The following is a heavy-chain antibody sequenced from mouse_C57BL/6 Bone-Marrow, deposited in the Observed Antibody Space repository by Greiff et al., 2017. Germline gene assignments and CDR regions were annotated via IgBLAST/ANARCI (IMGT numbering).Heavy chain of an antibody. D-gene: IGHD3-3*01. CDR3: AGWYYFDY. J-gene: IGHJ2*01. Sequence: EVMLVESGGDLVKPGGSLQLSCAASGFTFSSYGMSWVRQTPDKRLEWVATISSGGSYTYYPDSVKGRFTISRDNAKNTLYLQMSSLKSEDTAMYYCAGWYYFDYWGQGTTLTVSS. CDR2: ISSGGSYT. V-gene: IGHV5-6*01. CDR1: GFTFSSYG.